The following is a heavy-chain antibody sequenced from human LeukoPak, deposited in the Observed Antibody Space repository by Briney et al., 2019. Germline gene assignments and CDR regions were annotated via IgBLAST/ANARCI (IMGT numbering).Heavy chain of an antibody. CDR3: ARDLFYYGSGSALGGYYMDV. D-gene: IGHD3-10*01. CDR1: GYTFTSYY. V-gene: IGHV1-46*01. Sequence: GASVKVSCKASGYTFTSYYMHWVRQAPRQGLEWMGIINPSGGSTSYAQKFQGRVTMTRDTSTSTVYMELSSLRSEDTAVYYCARDLFYYGSGSALGGYYMDVWGKGTTVTVSS. CDR2: INPSGGST. J-gene: IGHJ6*03.